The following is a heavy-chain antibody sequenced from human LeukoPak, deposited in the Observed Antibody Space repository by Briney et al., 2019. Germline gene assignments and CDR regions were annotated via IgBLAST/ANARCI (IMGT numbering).Heavy chain of an antibody. CDR2: FDPEDGET. V-gene: IGHV1-24*01. J-gene: IGHJ4*02. Sequence: ASVNVSCKVSGYTLTELSMHWVRQAPGKGLEWMGGFDPEDGETIYAQKFQGRVTMTEDTSTDTAYMELSSLRSEDTAVYYCATGSIAAAGPDYWGQGTLVTVSS. CDR3: ATGSIAAAGPDY. D-gene: IGHD6-13*01. CDR1: GYTLTELS.